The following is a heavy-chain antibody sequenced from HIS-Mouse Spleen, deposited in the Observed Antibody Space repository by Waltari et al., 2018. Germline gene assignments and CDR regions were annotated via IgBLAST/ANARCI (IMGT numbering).Heavy chain of an antibody. J-gene: IGHJ6*02. D-gene: IGHD6-6*01. Sequence: VQLVQSGAEVKKPGSSVKVSCKASGGTFSSYAISWVRQAPGQGLEWMGRIIPILGIANYAQKFQGRVTITADKSTSTAYMELSSLRSEDTAVDYCARGSPEDSSSPTRLPYYYYGMDVWGQGTTVTVSS. CDR3: ARGSPEDSSSPTRLPYYYYGMDV. V-gene: IGHV1-69*04. CDR1: GGTFSSYA. CDR2: IIPILGIA.